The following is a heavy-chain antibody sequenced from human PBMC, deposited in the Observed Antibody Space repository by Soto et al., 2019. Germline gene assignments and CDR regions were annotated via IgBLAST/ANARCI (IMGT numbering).Heavy chain of an antibody. J-gene: IGHJ4*02. Sequence: SETLSLTCTVSGGSISSYYWSWIRQPPGKGLEWIGYIYYSGSTNYNPSLKSRVTISVDTSKNQFSLKLSSVTAADTAVYYCARARFGGNDYWGQGTLVTVSP. V-gene: IGHV4-59*01. CDR3: ARARFGGNDY. D-gene: IGHD2-15*01. CDR1: GGSISSYY. CDR2: IYYSGST.